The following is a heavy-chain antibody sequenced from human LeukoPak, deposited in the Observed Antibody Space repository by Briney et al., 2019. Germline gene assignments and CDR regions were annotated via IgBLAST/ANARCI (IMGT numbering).Heavy chain of an antibody. CDR3: TREDWDFDC. CDR1: GFIFSGFA. D-gene: IGHD3/OR15-3a*01. CDR2: IRYDGN. V-gene: IGHV3-30*02. Sequence: PGKSLRLSCAASGFIFSGFAMHWVRQAPGKGLEWVACIRYDGNKYAYAVKGRFTVSRDNSKDMVYLQMDSLRAEDTAVYYCTREDWDFDCWGQGTLVTVSS. J-gene: IGHJ4*02.